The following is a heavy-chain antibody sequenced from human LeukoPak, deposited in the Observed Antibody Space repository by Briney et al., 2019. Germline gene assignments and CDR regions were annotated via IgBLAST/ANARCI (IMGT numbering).Heavy chain of an antibody. D-gene: IGHD3-3*01. V-gene: IGHV3-30*02. J-gene: IGHJ4*02. Sequence: GGSLRLSCVASGFTFSSYGMHWVRQAPGKGLEWVAFIPYDGSNQYFADSVKGRFTISRDISKNTLHLQMNSLRTEDTAVYYCAKDGTIFGVTYLDYWGQGTLVTVSS. CDR3: AKDGTIFGVTYLDY. CDR1: GFTFSSYG. CDR2: IPYDGSNQ.